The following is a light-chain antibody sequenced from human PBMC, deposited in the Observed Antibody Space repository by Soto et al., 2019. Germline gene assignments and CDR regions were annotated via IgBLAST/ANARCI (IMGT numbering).Light chain of an antibody. CDR2: DAS. Sequence: IVLTQSPATLSLSPGERATLSCRASESTSGYLAWYQQKPGQAPRLLIYDASNRATGIPARFSGSGSGTDFTLTISSLEPEDFAVYYCQQRSSIFGPGTKVDIK. V-gene: IGKV3-11*01. J-gene: IGKJ3*01. CDR1: ESTSGY. CDR3: QQRSSI.